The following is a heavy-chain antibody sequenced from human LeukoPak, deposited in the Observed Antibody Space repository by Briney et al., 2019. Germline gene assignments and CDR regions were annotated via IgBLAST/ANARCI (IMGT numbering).Heavy chain of an antibody. CDR1: GFTFSSYE. Sequence: PGGSLRLSCAASGFTFSSYEMNWVRQAPGKGLEWVAIISYDGSNEYYADSVKGRFTISRDNSKNTLYLQMNSLRAEDTALYYCAKDTPSGYYYGSGRLRIYYYYMDVWGKGTTVTISS. J-gene: IGHJ6*03. D-gene: IGHD3-10*01. V-gene: IGHV3-30*04. CDR2: ISYDGSNE. CDR3: AKDTPSGYYYGSGRLRIYYYYMDV.